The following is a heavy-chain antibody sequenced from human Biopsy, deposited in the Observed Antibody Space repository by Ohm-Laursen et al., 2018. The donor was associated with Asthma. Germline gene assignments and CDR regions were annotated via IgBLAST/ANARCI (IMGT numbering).Heavy chain of an antibody. D-gene: IGHD6-13*01. CDR1: SGSGGYMRSGNYY. Sequence: SDTLSLTCSLSSGSGGYMRSGNYYWGWIRQPPGKGLEWIGSIYYSGTTYYNPSLESRVTVSADTSKNQFSLNLTSVTAADTAVYYCVRGSSSWHHGPFHYYYGLDVRGQGTTATVSS. J-gene: IGHJ6*02. CDR3: VRGSSSWHHGPFHYYYGLDV. CDR2: IYYSGTT. V-gene: IGHV4-39*01.